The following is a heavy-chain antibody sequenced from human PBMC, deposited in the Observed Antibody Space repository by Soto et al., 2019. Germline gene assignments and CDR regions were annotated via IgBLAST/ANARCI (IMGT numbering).Heavy chain of an antibody. CDR2: IKQDGSEK. CDR1: GFTFSSYW. V-gene: IGHV3-7*01. CDR3: ARDILTYCTSGVCRYFDY. D-gene: IGHD2-8*01. J-gene: IGHJ4*02. Sequence: EVQLVESGGGLVQPGGSLRLSCAASGFTFSSYWMSWVRQAPGKGLEWGANIKQDGSEKYYVDSVKGRFTISRDNAKNSLYLQMNSLRAEDTAVYYCARDILTYCTSGVCRYFDYWGQGTLVTVSS.